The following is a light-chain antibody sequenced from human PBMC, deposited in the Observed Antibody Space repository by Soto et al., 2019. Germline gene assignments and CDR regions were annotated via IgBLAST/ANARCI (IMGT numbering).Light chain of an antibody. CDR2: EVT. Sequence: QSVLTQPASVSGSPGQSITISRTGTSNDIGAYNYVSWYQQYPGKVPTLLIYEVTFRPSGVSNRFSGSKSGNTASLTISGLQTEDEADYYCGSYASATLIFGGGTKLTVL. V-gene: IGLV2-14*01. J-gene: IGLJ2*01. CDR3: GSYASATLI. CDR1: SNDIGAYNY.